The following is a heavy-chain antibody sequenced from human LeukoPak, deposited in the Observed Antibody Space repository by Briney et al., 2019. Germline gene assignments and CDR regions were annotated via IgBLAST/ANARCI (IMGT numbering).Heavy chain of an antibody. Sequence: SQTLTLTCAISGDSVSSNTATWNWIRQSPSRGLEWLGRTYYRSKWYSDYALSVKSRIVINPDTSKNQLSLQLNSVTTEDTAVYFCARRMAVGGPGYFDYWSQGSLVTVSA. CDR1: GDSVSSNTAT. CDR3: ARRMAVGGPGYFDY. J-gene: IGHJ4*02. D-gene: IGHD6-19*01. CDR2: TYYRSKWYS. V-gene: IGHV6-1*01.